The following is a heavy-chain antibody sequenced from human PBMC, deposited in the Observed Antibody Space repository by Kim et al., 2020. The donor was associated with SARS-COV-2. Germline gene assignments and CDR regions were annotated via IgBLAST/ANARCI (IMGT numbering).Heavy chain of an antibody. CDR2: IKSKTDGGTT. V-gene: IGHV3-15*01. D-gene: IGHD6-13*01. J-gene: IGHJ6*02. CDR3: TTDLATPLYSSSWYGYYYYYGMDV. CDR1: GFTFSNAW. Sequence: GGSLRLSCAASGFTFSNAWMSWVRQAPGKGLEWVGRIKSKTDGGTTDYAAPVKGRFTISRDDSKNTLYLQMNSLKTEDTAVYYCTTDLATPLYSSSWYGYYYYYGMDVWGQGTTVTVSS.